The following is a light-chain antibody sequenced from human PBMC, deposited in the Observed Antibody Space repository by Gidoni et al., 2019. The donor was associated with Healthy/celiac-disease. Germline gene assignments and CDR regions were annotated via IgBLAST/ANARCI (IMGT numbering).Light chain of an antibody. V-gene: IGKV1-39*01. CDR2: AAS. CDR1: QSISSY. Sequence: QMTQSPSSLSASVGDRVTITCRARQSISSYLNWYQQKPGKAPKLLIYAASSLQSGVPSRFSGSGSGTDFTLTISSLQPEDFATYYCQQSYSTPLFPFGPGTKVDIK. J-gene: IGKJ3*01. CDR3: QQSYSTPLFP.